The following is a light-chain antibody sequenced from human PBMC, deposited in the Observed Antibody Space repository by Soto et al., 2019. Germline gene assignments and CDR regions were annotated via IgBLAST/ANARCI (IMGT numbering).Light chain of an antibody. V-gene: IGKV1-5*03. CDR1: QSISTW. CDR2: KAS. CDR3: QQYDTYPWT. Sequence: DIQMTQSPSTLSASVGDRVTITCRASQSISTWLAWYQQKPGKAPKLLIYKASSLESGVPSRFSGSGSGTEFTLTISSLQPDDFATYYCQQYDTYPWTFVQGTMVEIK. J-gene: IGKJ1*01.